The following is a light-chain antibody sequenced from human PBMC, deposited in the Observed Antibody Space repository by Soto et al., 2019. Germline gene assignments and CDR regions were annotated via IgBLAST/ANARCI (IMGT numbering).Light chain of an antibody. Sequence: QAVVTQEPSLTVSPGGTVTVTCAFSTGAVTSGDYPNWFQQKPGQAPRALIYSTSKKRSWTPARFSGSLLGDKAALTLSDAQPEDEADYYCLLYLGGAHVFGTGTKVTVL. CDR3: LLYLGGAHV. V-gene: IGLV7-43*01. CDR1: TGAVTSGDY. J-gene: IGLJ1*01. CDR2: STS.